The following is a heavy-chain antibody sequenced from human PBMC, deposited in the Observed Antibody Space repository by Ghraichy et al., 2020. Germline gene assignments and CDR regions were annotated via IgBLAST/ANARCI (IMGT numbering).Heavy chain of an antibody. Sequence: SETLSLTCTVSGGSVSSGSYHWSWIRQSPGKGLEWIGYIYYSGSTNYNPSLKSRVTISVDTSKNQFSLKLSSVTAADTAVYYCARDHQWVRQKGYYYGMDVWGQGTTVTVSS. CDR3: ARDHQWVRQKGYYYGMDV. CDR2: IYYSGST. CDR1: GGSVSSGSYH. V-gene: IGHV4-61*01. D-gene: IGHD5-12*01. J-gene: IGHJ6*02.